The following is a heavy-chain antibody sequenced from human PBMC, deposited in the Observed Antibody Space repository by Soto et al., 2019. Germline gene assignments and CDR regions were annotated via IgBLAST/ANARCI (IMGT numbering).Heavy chain of an antibody. D-gene: IGHD3-9*01. CDR2: IYYSGST. V-gene: IGHV4-39*01. Sequence: SETLSLTCTVSGGSISSSSYYWGWIRQPPGKGLEWIGSIYYSGSTYYNPSLKSRVTISVDTSKNQFSLKLSSVTAADTAVYYCARQGYYDILTGYSYYFDYWGQGTLVTVS. CDR3: ARQGYYDILTGYSYYFDY. CDR1: GGSISSSSYY. J-gene: IGHJ4*02.